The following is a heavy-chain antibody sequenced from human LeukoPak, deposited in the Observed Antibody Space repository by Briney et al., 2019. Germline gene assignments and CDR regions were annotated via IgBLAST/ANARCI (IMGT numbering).Heavy chain of an antibody. V-gene: IGHV3-48*03. CDR3: ASLSHGSGSN. CDR2: ISTSGSTV. D-gene: IGHD3-10*01. CDR1: GFTFSHYE. J-gene: IGHJ4*02. Sequence: PGGSLGLSCAVSGFTFSHYELNWVRQAPGQGLEWISYISTSGSTVYYADSVRGRFTISRDNAKNLLCLQMNSLRVEDTAAYYCASLSHGSGSNWGQGTLVTVSS.